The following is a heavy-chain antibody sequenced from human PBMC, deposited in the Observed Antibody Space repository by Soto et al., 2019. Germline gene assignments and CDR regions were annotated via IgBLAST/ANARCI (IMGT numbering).Heavy chain of an antibody. D-gene: IGHD5-18*01. CDR1: GFTFSSYG. J-gene: IGHJ4*02. V-gene: IGHV3-30*18. Sequence: PGGSLRLSCAASGFTFSSYGMHWVRQAPGKGLEWVAVISYDGSNKYYADSVKGRFTISRDNSKNTLYLQMNSLRAEDTAVYYCAKVGEDTAMHYYFDYWGQGTLVTVSS. CDR3: AKVGEDTAMHYYFDY. CDR2: ISYDGSNK.